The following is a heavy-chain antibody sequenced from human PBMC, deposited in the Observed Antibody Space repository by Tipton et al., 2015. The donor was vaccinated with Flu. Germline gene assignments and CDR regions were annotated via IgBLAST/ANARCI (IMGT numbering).Heavy chain of an antibody. Sequence: SLRLSCAASGFTFSNYWMYWVRQAPGKGLVWVATITNDGSTTYADSVKGRSTISRDNARDTLYLEMNSLRAEDTAIYFCARLALSRGLIDYWGRGTLVTVSS. J-gene: IGHJ4*02. CDR2: ITNDGST. V-gene: IGHV3-74*01. CDR1: GFTFSNYW. D-gene: IGHD3-10*01. CDR3: ARLALSRGLIDY.